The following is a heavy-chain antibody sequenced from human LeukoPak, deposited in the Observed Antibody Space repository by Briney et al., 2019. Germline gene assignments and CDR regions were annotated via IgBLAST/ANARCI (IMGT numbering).Heavy chain of an antibody. CDR2: MNPNSANT. V-gene: IGHV1-8*03. CDR3: ARARLVRGPVTPLYYFDY. J-gene: IGHJ4*02. CDR1: GYTFTTYD. D-gene: IGHD2-8*02. Sequence: GASVKVSCKASGYTFTTYDINWVRQATGQGLEWMGWMNPNSANTGYAQKFQGRVTITRNTSISTAYMELNSLRSDDTAVYHCARARLVRGPVTPLYYFDYWGQGVLVTVSS.